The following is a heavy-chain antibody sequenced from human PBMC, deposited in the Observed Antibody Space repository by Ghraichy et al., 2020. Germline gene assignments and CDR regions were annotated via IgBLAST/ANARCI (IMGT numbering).Heavy chain of an antibody. CDR1: GFTLSTYW. V-gene: IGHV3-74*01. CDR2: INSDGSST. J-gene: IGHJ5*02. D-gene: IGHD4-11*01. CDR3: ARGLNFDSNYLHPFDA. Sequence: GGSLRLSCAASGFTLSTYWMHWVRQVPGKGLVWVSRINSDGSSTNYANSVKGRFTISRDNAKNSLYLKLNSLRAQDTAVYYCARGLNFDSNYLHPFDAWGQGTLVTVSS.